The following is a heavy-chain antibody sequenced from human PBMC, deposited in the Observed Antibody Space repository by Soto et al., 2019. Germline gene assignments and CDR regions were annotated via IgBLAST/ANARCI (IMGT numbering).Heavy chain of an antibody. J-gene: IGHJ5*02. CDR1: GGSISSGGYY. CDR3: AISSGYADWFDP. Sequence: QVQLQESGPGLVKPSQTLSLTCTVSGGSISSGGYYWSWIRQHPGKGLEWIGYIYYSGSTYYNPSLKGRVTISVATSKNQFSLKLRSVTAADTAVYYCAISSGYADWFDPWGQGTLVTVSS. CDR2: IYYSGST. D-gene: IGHD3-22*01. V-gene: IGHV4-31*03.